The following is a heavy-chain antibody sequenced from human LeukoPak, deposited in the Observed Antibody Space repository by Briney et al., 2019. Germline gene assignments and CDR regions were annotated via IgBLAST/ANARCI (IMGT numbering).Heavy chain of an antibody. CDR3: TTGGYCSSTSCYTVDPDAFDI. D-gene: IGHD2-2*02. CDR2: IRYDGSNK. CDR1: GFTFSSYG. J-gene: IGHJ3*02. Sequence: PGGSLRLSCAASGFTFSSYGMHWVRQAPGKGLEWVAFIRYDGSNKYYADSVKGRFTISRDNSKNTLYLQMNSLKTEDTAVYYCTTGGYCSSTSCYTVDPDAFDIWGQGTMVTVSS. V-gene: IGHV3-30*02.